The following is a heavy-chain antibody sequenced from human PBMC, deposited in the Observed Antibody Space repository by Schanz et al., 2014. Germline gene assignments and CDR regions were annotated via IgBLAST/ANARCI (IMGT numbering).Heavy chain of an antibody. Sequence: EAQMLESGGGLVQPGGSLRLSCAASGFTFSSYAMSWVSQAPGKGLEWVSALSGSGGSTYYADSVKGQFTISRDNSKTTLYLQMNSLRAEDTAVYYCARDGDRFYHNYYMHVWGKGTTVTVSS. V-gene: IGHV3-23*01. D-gene: IGHD4-17*01. CDR3: ARDGDRFYHNYYMHV. J-gene: IGHJ6*03. CDR1: GFTFSSYA. CDR2: LSGSGGST.